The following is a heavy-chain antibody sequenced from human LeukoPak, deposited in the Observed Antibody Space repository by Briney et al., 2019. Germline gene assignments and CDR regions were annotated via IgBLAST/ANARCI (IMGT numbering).Heavy chain of an antibody. D-gene: IGHD4-17*01. Sequence: SETLSLTCAVSGGSISSSNWWSWVRQPPGKGLEWIGEIYHSGSTNYNPSLKSRVTISVDKFKNQFSLKLSSVTAADTAVYYCAGMLVYDYGDGGYYWGQGTLVTVSS. CDR3: AGMLVYDYGDGGYY. CDR2: IYHSGST. CDR1: GGSISSSNW. V-gene: IGHV4-4*02. J-gene: IGHJ4*02.